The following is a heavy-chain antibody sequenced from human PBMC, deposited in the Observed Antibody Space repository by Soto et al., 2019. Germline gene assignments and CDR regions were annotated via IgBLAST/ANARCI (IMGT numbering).Heavy chain of an antibody. CDR2: IKEDGSEK. CDR1: GLTFSNFW. V-gene: IGHV3-7*03. J-gene: IGHJ6*02. CDR3: GRGRRLDV. Sequence: PGGSLRLSCAASGLTFSNFWMTWVRQAPGKGLEWVANIKEDGSEKRYVDSVKGRFTISRDNAKNSLYLQLNSLRAEDTAVYYCGRGRRLDVWGQGTSVTVSS.